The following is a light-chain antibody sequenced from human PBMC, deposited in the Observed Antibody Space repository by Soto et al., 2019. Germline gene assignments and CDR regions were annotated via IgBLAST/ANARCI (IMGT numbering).Light chain of an antibody. CDR2: AAS. V-gene: IGKV1-39*01. CDR1: QSISFY. Sequence: DIQMTQSPSSLSASVGDRVTITCRASQSISFYLNWYQQKPGKAPKLLIYAASSLQSGVPSRFSGSGSGTDFTLTISSLQPEDFATYYCQQSYSTPPISFGQWTRLEIK. CDR3: QQSYSTPPIS. J-gene: IGKJ5*01.